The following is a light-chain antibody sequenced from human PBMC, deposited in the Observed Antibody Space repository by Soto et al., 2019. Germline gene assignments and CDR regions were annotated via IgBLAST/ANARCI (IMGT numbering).Light chain of an antibody. CDR1: QSVSNN. V-gene: IGKV3-15*01. Sequence: EIVMTQSPAILSVSPGDRATLSCRAGQSVSNNLAWYQQKPGQTPRLVIYGASNRATGVPARFSVSGSGTDFTLTISSLQSEDFAVYYCLQYDDWHRTLGQGTQVEIK. J-gene: IGKJ1*01. CDR2: GAS. CDR3: LQYDDWHRT.